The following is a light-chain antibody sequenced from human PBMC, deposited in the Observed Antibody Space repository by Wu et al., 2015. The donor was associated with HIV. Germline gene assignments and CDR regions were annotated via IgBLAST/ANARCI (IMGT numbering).Light chain of an antibody. Sequence: EIVMTQSPATLSVSPGQRATLSCRASQSVSNKLAWYQQRPGQAPRLLIYGASTRATDIPARFSGSGSGTEFTLTISSMQSGDFAVYYCQHYDNWQTFGQGTRVEVK. J-gene: IGKJ1*01. V-gene: IGKV3-15*01. CDR3: QHYDNWQT. CDR1: QSVSNK. CDR2: GAS.